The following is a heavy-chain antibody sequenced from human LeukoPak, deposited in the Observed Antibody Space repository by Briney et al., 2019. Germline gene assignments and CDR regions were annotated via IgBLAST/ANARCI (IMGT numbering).Heavy chain of an antibody. Sequence: PSETLSLTCAVSGGSVSSYYWSWIRQPPGKGLEWIGYIYYSGSTNYNPSLKSRVTISVDTSKNQFSLKLSSVTAADTAVYYCARGWYYDFWSGQPPGAFDIWGQGTMVTVSS. V-gene: IGHV4-59*02. CDR1: GGSVSSYY. J-gene: IGHJ3*02. CDR3: ARGWYYDFWSGQPPGAFDI. CDR2: IYYSGST. D-gene: IGHD3-3*01.